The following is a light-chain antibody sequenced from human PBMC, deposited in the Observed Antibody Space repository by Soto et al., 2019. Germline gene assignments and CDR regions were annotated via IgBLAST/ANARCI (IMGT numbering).Light chain of an antibody. V-gene: IGLV3-21*02. CDR1: NIGSKS. CDR3: QVRDSSSDHQGYV. Sequence: SYELTQPPSVSVAPGQTARITCGGNNIGSKSVHWYQQKPGQAPVLVVYDDSDRPSGIPERFSGSNSGNTATLTISRVEAGDEADYYCQVRDSSSDHQGYVFGTGTKVTVL. CDR2: DDS. J-gene: IGLJ1*01.